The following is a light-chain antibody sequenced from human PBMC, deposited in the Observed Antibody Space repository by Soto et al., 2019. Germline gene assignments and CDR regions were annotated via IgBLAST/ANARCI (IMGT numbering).Light chain of an antibody. CDR3: QHYGDSPPFT. CDR1: QSISSTY. V-gene: IGKV3-20*01. CDR2: GTS. Sequence: EVVLTQSPGTLSLSPGERATLSCRTSQSISSTYLAWYQQKPGQAPRLLMSGTSRRATGIPDRFSGSGSGTDFTLSISGLEPEDFAVYYCQHYGDSPPFTFGPGTKVDIK. J-gene: IGKJ3*01.